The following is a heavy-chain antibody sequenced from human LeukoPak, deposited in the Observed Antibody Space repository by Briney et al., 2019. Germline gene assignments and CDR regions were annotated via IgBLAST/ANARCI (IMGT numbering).Heavy chain of an antibody. V-gene: IGHV3-23*01. CDR2: ISGSGGST. J-gene: IGHJ4*02. CDR1: GFTFSKAW. CDR3: AKEHDSSGYYASYFDY. D-gene: IGHD3-22*01. Sequence: GGSLRLSCAVSGFTFSKAWMSWVRQAPGKGLEWVSAISGSGGSTYYADSVKGRFTISRDNSKNTLYLQMNSLRAEDTAVYYCAKEHDSSGYYASYFDYWGQGTLVTVSS.